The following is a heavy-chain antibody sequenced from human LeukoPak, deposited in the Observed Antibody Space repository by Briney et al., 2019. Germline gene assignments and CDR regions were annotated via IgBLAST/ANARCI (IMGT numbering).Heavy chain of an antibody. CDR3: ARGRGDYVWGSYRPNWFDP. V-gene: IGHV4-31*03. J-gene: IGHJ5*02. CDR1: GGSISSGGYY. D-gene: IGHD3-16*02. Sequence: PSQTLSLTCTVSGGSISSGGYYWSWIRQHPGKGLEWIGYIYYSGSTYYNPSLKSRVTISVDTSKNQFSLKLSSVTAADTAVYYCARGRGDYVWGSYRPNWFDPWGQGTLVTVFS. CDR2: IYYSGST.